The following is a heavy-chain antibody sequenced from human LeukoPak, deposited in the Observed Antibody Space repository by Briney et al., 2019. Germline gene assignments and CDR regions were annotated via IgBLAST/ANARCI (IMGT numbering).Heavy chain of an antibody. Sequence: GSLRLSCAASGFTVSSNYMSWVRQAPGKGLEWVSVIYSGGSTYYADSVKGRFTISRDNSKNTLYLQMNSLRAEDTAVYYCARDPIYGGIYYGMDVWGQGTTVTVSS. CDR3: ARDPIYGGIYYGMDV. V-gene: IGHV3-53*01. D-gene: IGHD4-23*01. CDR1: GFTVSSNY. J-gene: IGHJ6*02. CDR2: IYSGGST.